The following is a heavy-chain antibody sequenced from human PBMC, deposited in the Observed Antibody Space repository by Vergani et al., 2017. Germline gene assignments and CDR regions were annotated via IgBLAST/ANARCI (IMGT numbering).Heavy chain of an antibody. J-gene: IGHJ3*02. CDR1: GFTFSSYG. V-gene: IGHV3-33*08. D-gene: IGHD4-17*01. CDR2: KWYDGSNK. Sequence: QVQLVESGGGVVQPGRSLRLSCAASGFTFSSYGMHWVRQAPGKGLEWVAIKWYDGSNKYYADSVKGRFTISRDNSKNTLYLQMNSLRAEDTAVYYCARDRALNYGDYGENDAFDIWGQGTMVTVSS. CDR3: ARDRALNYGDYGENDAFDI.